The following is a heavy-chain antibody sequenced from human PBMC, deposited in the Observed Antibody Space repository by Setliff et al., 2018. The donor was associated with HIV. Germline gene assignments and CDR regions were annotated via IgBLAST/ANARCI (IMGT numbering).Heavy chain of an antibody. CDR2: IDTSEST. D-gene: IGHD3-10*01. CDR3: ARSGFGYYYYYMDV. V-gene: IGHV4-59*10. Sequence: GYTFTSYWIAWVRQMPGKGLEWIGRIDTSESTNYNPSLKSRVTMSVDTSNHQFSLKLRSVTAADTAVYYCARSGFGYYYYYMDVWGKGTTVTVSS. J-gene: IGHJ6*03. CDR1: GYTFTSY.